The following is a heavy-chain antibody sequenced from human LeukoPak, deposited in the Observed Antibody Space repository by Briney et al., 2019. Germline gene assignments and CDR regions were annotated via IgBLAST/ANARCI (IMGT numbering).Heavy chain of an antibody. CDR2: ISSSSSYI. J-gene: IGHJ5*02. CDR1: GFTFSSYS. D-gene: IGHD3-3*01. Sequence: GGSLRLSCAASGFTFSSYSMSWVRQAPGKGLEWASSISSSSSYIYYADSVKGRFTISRDNAKNSLYLQMNSLRAEDTAVYYCARESGPSAGTIFGVAITPFDPWGQGTLVTVSS. CDR3: ARESGPSAGTIFGVAITPFDP. V-gene: IGHV3-21*01.